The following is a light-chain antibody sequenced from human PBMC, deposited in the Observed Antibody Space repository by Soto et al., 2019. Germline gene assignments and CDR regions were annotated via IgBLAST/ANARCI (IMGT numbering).Light chain of an antibody. V-gene: IGLV2-14*01. CDR2: EVS. CDR1: SSDVGKYNY. Sequence: QSVLTQPASVSGSPGQSITISCTGSSSDVGKYNYVSWYQQHPGKAPKVVIYEVSNRPSGVSNRFSGSKSGNTASLTISGLQDEDEADYYCNAYTSSSTLVFGGGTKLTVL. J-gene: IGLJ2*01. CDR3: NAYTSSSTLV.